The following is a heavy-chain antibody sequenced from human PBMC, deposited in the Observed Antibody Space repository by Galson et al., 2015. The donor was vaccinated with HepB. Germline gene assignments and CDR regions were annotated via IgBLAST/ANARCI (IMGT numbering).Heavy chain of an antibody. Sequence: SVKVSCKASGYTFTSYYMHWVRQAPGQGLEWMGIINPSGGSTSYAQKFQGRVTMTRDTSTSTVHMELSSLRSEDTAVYYCARDLGYSYGYSYYYGMDVWGQGTTVTVSS. V-gene: IGHV1-46*01. CDR3: ARDLGYSYGYSYYYGMDV. J-gene: IGHJ6*02. D-gene: IGHD5-18*01. CDR2: INPSGGST. CDR1: GYTFTSYY.